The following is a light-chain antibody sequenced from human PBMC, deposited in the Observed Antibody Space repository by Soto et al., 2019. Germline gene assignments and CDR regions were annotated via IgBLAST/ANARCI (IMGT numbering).Light chain of an antibody. CDR1: QSVSSSY. CDR3: QQYGSSPLVT. V-gene: IGKV3-20*01. Sequence: EIVLTQSPGTLSLSPGERATLSCRASQSVSSSYLAWYQQKPGQPPRLLIYAASSRATGIPDRFSGSGSGTDFTLTISRLEPEDFAVYYCQQYGSSPLVTFGQGTRLGIK. J-gene: IGKJ5*01. CDR2: AAS.